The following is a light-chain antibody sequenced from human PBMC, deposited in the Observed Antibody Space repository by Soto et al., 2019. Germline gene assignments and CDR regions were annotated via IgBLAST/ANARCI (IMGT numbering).Light chain of an antibody. CDR1: QSVSSD. V-gene: IGKV3-20*01. CDR2: GTS. J-gene: IGKJ3*01. Sequence: EIVMTQSPATLSVSPVERVTLSCMASQSVSSDLAWYQQKPGQAPSLLIYGTSSRATGIPDRFSGSGSGTDFTLTISRLEPEDFAVYYCQQYGSSPFTFGPGTKVDI. CDR3: QQYGSSPFT.